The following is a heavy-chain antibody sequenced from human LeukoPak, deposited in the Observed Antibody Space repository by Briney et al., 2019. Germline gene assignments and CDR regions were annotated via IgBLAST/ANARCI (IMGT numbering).Heavy chain of an antibody. Sequence: GGSLRLSCAASGFTFSSYAMSWVRQAPGKGLEWVGFIRSKAYGGTTEYAASVKGRFTISRDDSKSIAYLQMNSLKTEDTAVYYCSRDYYDSTNYYNYFDYWGQGTLVTVSS. D-gene: IGHD3-22*01. CDR1: GFTFSSYA. CDR3: SRDYYDSTNYYNYFDY. J-gene: IGHJ4*02. V-gene: IGHV3-49*04. CDR2: IRSKAYGGTT.